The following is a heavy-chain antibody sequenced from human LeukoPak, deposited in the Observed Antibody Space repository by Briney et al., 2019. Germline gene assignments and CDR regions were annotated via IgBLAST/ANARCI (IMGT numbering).Heavy chain of an antibody. CDR1: GFGFGDFW. Sequence: GGSLRLSCAASGFGFGDFWMSWVRQTPGKGLEWVANIKQDGSEKYYVDSVKGRFTISRDNAKNSLYLQMNSLRAEDTAVYYCARDPYYYDSRPHWGQGTLVTVSS. J-gene: IGHJ4*02. CDR3: ARDPYYYDSRPH. CDR2: IKQDGSEK. V-gene: IGHV3-7*01. D-gene: IGHD3-22*01.